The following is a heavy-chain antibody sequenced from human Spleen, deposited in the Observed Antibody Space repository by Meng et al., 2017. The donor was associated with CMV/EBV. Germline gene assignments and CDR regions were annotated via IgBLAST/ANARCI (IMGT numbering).Heavy chain of an antibody. CDR2: IQSDGSNK. V-gene: IGHV3-30*02. CDR3: ARGGRGNFWSGYYTEYYFDY. CDR1: GFTFSSYG. Sequence: GESLKISCAASGFTFSSYGLHWVRQAPGKGLEWVAFIQSDGSNKKYADSVRGRFTISRDNSKNTLYLQMNSLRAEDTAVYYCARGGRGNFWSGYYTEYYFDYWGQGTLVTVSS. D-gene: IGHD3-3*01. J-gene: IGHJ4*02.